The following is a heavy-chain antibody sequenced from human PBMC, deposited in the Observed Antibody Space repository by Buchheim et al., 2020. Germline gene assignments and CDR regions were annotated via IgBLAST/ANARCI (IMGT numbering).Heavy chain of an antibody. CDR2: ISAHSHNTNCKT. CDR3: ARASYGSGSDTFDY. V-gene: IGHV1-18*04. J-gene: IGHJ4*02. D-gene: IGHD3-10*01. CDR1: GYTFTSYG. Sequence: QVQLVQSGAEVKTPGASVKVSCKASGYTFTSYGVTWVRQAPGQGLEWMGWISAHSHNTNCKTKYAQKFQGRVTMTTDTSTSTAYMELRSLRSDDSAVYYCARASYGSGSDTFDYWGQGTL.